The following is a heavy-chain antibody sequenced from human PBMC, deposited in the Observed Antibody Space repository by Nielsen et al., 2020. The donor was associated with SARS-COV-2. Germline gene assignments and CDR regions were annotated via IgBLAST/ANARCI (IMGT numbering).Heavy chain of an antibody. CDR1: GFTFSDYT. Sequence: GESLRLSCAASGFTFSDYTLNWVRRAPGKGLEWVSSISSSSTYIYYADSVKGRFTISRNNGRDSLYLQMNSLRAEDTAVYYCAIIWSGYTDAFDIWGQGTMVTVSS. CDR2: ISSSSTYI. J-gene: IGHJ3*02. D-gene: IGHD3-3*01. CDR3: AIIWSGYTDAFDI. V-gene: IGHV3-21*01.